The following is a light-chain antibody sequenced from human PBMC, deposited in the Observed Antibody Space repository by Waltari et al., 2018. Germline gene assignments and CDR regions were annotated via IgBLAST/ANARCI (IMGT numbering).Light chain of an antibody. CDR1: QCVLYSSNNKNY. CDR2: WAS. J-gene: IGKJ4*01. CDR3: QQYYGTPLT. Sequence: DIVMTQSPDSLGVFLGERATINCKSSQCVLYSSNNKNYLAWYQQKPGQPPKLLIYWASTRESGVPDRFSGSGSGTDFTLTISSLQAEDVAVYYCQQYYGTPLTFGGGTKVEIK. V-gene: IGKV4-1*01.